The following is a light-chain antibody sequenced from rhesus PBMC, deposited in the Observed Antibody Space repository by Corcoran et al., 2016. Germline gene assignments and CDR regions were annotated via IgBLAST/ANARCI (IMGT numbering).Light chain of an antibody. Sequence: DIQMTQSPSSLSASVGDRVTITCRASQGISSYLAWYQQQPGKARKLLLYAASTLKMGVHSRFSGSGSGTDFTLTISSLQPEDFATDYCQQHNSYPLTFGGGTKVELK. J-gene: IGKJ4*01. V-gene: IGKV1-25*01. CDR2: AAS. CDR3: QQHNSYPLT. CDR1: QGISSY.